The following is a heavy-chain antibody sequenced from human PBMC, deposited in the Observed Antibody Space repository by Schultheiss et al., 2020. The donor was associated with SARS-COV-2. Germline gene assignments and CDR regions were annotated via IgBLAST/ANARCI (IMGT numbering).Heavy chain of an antibody. J-gene: IGHJ4*02. Sequence: GGSLRLSCSASGFTFSSYAMHWVRQAPGKGLEWVSAISGSGGSTYYADSVKGRFTISRDNSKNTLYLQMNSLRAEDTAVYYCAKDGGYCSGGSCYSFYWGQGTLVTVSS. CDR2: ISGSGGST. CDR3: AKDGGYCSGGSCYSFY. V-gene: IGHV3-23*01. D-gene: IGHD2-15*01. CDR1: GFTFSSYA.